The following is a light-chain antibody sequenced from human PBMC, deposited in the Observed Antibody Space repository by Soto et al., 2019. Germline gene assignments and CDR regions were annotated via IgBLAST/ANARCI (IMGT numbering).Light chain of an antibody. CDR2: DVS. J-gene: IGLJ1*01. Sequence: QSALPQPASVSGSPGQSITISCTGNSSDVGGYNYVSWYQQHPGKAPKLMIYDVSNRPSGVSNRFSGSKSGNTASLTISGLQAEDEADYYCSSYTSSSTLYVFGTGTKLTVL. V-gene: IGLV2-14*01. CDR1: SSDVGGYNY. CDR3: SSYTSSSTLYV.